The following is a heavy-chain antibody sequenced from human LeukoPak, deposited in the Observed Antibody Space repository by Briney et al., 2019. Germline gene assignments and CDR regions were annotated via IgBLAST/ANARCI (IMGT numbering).Heavy chain of an antibody. CDR2: IIPIFGTA. Sequence: ASVKVSCKASGGTFSSYAISWVRQAPGQGLEWMGGIIPIFGTANYAQKFQGRVTITTDESTSTAYMELSSLRSEDTAVCYCARELRGYSSGWPLYYFDYWGQGTLVTVSS. CDR3: ARELRGYSSGWPLYYFDY. CDR1: GGTFSSYA. V-gene: IGHV1-69*05. D-gene: IGHD6-19*01. J-gene: IGHJ4*02.